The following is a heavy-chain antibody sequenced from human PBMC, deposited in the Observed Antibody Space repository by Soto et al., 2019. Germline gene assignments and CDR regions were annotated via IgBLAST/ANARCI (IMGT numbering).Heavy chain of an antibody. CDR2: INHSGST. D-gene: IGHD3-16*02. CDR1: GGSFSGYY. V-gene: IGHV4-34*01. CDR3: ARGELSYLYYFDY. Sequence: SETLSLTCAVYGGSFSGYYWSWIRQPPGKGLEWIGEINHSGSTNYNPSLKSRVTISVDTSKNQFSLKLSSVTAADTAVYYCARGELSYLYYFDYWGQGTLVTVSS. J-gene: IGHJ4*02.